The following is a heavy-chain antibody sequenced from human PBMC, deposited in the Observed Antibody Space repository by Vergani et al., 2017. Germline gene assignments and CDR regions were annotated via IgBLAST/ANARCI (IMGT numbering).Heavy chain of an antibody. Sequence: LQLQESGPGLVKPSETLSLTCTVSGGSISSSSYYWGWIRQPPGKGLEWVSAISGSGGSTYYADSVKGRFTISRDNSKNTLYLQMNSLRAEDTAVYYCAKDSLDTAMVTHNWFDPWGQGTLVTVSS. CDR3: AKDSLDTAMVTHNWFDP. J-gene: IGHJ5*02. D-gene: IGHD5-18*01. CDR2: ISGSGGST. V-gene: IGHV3-23*01. CDR1: GGSISSSSYY.